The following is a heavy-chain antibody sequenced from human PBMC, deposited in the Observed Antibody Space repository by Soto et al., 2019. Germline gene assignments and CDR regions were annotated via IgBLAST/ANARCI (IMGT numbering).Heavy chain of an antibody. V-gene: IGHV4-34*01. Sequence: ETLSLTCAVYGGSFSGYYWSWIRQPPGKGLEWIGEINHSGSTNYNPSLKSRVTISVDTSKNQFSLKLSSVTAADTAVYYCARYGSGSYYRTKPFDYWGQGTLVTVSS. D-gene: IGHD3-10*01. CDR1: GGSFSGYY. CDR2: INHSGST. CDR3: ARYGSGSYYRTKPFDY. J-gene: IGHJ4*02.